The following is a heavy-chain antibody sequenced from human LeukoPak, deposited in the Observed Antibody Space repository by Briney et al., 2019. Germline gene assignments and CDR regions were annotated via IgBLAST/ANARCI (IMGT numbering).Heavy chain of an antibody. CDR3: ARGKTATTSLNY. CDR2: ISYDGNST. Sequence: GRSLRLSCAASGFTFNKYAIHWVRQAPGKGLEWVSVISYDGNSTYYADSVRGRFTISRDNSKNSLYLQVNSLRPEDTAVYCCARGKTATTSLNYWGQGTLVTVSS. CDR1: GFTFNKYA. V-gene: IGHV3-30-3*01. D-gene: IGHD1-14*01. J-gene: IGHJ4*02.